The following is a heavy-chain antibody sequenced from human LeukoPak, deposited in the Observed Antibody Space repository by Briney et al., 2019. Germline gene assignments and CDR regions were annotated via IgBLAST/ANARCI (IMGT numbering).Heavy chain of an antibody. J-gene: IGHJ5*02. CDR3: VRGRGSYGWFDP. Sequence: GGSLRLSCAASGFTSSSYWMHWVCQVPGKGLVWVSRISGDGTARNYADSVKGRFTISRDDAKNMVDLQMNSLRGEDTAVYYCVRGRGSYGWFDPWGQGTLVTVSS. CDR2: ISGDGTAR. D-gene: IGHD3-10*01. CDR1: GFTSSSYW. V-gene: IGHV3-74*01.